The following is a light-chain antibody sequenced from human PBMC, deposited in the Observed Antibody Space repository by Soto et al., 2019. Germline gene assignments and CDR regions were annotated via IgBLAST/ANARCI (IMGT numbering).Light chain of an antibody. Sequence: DIQMTQSPSSLSASVRARVTITCRASQGIRNDLGWYQQKPGKAPKLLIFGASNLQSGVPSRFSGSGSGTDFTLTISGVQHEDFATYYCQQSYFTPTFGQGTKV. CDR1: QGIRND. J-gene: IGKJ1*01. CDR2: GAS. V-gene: IGKV1-39*01. CDR3: QQSYFTPT.